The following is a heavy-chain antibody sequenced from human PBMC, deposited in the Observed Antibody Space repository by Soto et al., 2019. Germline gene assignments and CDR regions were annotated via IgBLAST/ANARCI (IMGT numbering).Heavy chain of an antibody. J-gene: IGHJ5*02. D-gene: IGHD3-3*02. CDR2: IYYRGST. CDR3: ARRQISHWFDP. Sequence: QLQLQESGPGLVKPSETLSLTCTVSGGSISSSSYYWGWIRQPPGKGLEWIGNIYYRGSTYYNQYLKSRVTISVDTSKNQFSLTLSSVTAADPAVYYCARRQISHWFDPWGQGTLVTVSS. CDR1: GGSISSSSYY. V-gene: IGHV4-39*01.